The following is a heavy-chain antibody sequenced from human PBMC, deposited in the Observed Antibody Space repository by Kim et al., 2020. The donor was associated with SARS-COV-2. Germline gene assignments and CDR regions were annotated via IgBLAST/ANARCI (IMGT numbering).Heavy chain of an antibody. D-gene: IGHD1-26*01. Sequence: YHPPLTSRVTISGDTSNNQFSLKMSSVTAADTAVYYCARRGQWELLTFDYWGQGTLVTVSS. CDR3: ARRGQWELLTFDY. V-gene: IGHV4-39*01. J-gene: IGHJ4*02.